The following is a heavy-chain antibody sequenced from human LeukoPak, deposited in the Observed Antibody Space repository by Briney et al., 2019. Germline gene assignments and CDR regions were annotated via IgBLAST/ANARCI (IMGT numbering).Heavy chain of an antibody. J-gene: IGHJ4*02. D-gene: IGHD3-10*01. CDR3: AKDTSFRATAPLLFH. CDR2: ISGSGGTT. CDR1: GFTFSNYA. V-gene: IGHV3-23*01. Sequence: GGSLRLSCAASGFTFSNYAMSWVRQPPGKGLEWVSVISGSGGTTDYADSVKGRITISRDNSKNTLYLHVNSLRVKDTAVYYCAKDTSFRATAPLLFHWGQGALVTVSS.